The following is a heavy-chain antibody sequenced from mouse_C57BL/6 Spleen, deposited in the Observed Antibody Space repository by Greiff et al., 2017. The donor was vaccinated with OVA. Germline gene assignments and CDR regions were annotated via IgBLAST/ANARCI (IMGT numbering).Heavy chain of an antibody. V-gene: IGHV5-4*01. J-gene: IGHJ2*01. D-gene: IGHD2-1*01. CDR2: ISDGGSYT. CDR3: AREGNQYYFDY. Sequence: EVQLQESGGGLVKPGGSLKLSCAASGFTFSSYAMSWVRQTPEKRLEWVATISDGGSYTYYPDNVKGRFTISRDNAKNNLYLQMSHLKSEDTAMYYCAREGNQYYFDYWGQGTTLTVSS. CDR1: GFTFSSYA.